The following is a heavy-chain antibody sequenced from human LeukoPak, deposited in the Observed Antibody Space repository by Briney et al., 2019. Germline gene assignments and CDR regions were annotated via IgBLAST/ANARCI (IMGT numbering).Heavy chain of an antibody. CDR2: FGTRSTSV. D-gene: IGHD3-22*01. CDR1: EFTFSGYS. J-gene: IGHJ4*02. CDR3: AREVSEGFDF. V-gene: IGHV3-21*01. Sequence: GGSLRLSCTASEFTFSGYSMNWIRQAPGKGLEWVSSFGTRSTSVYHAGSVKGRFAISRDNAKNSLYLQMNSLRAEDTALYYCAREVSEGFDFWGQGTLVTVSS.